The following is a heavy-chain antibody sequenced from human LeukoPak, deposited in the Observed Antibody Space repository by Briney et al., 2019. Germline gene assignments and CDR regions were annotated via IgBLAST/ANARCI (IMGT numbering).Heavy chain of an antibody. D-gene: IGHD2-2*02. V-gene: IGHV4-34*01. CDR1: GGSFSGYY. CDR2: INHSGST. CDR3: ARGPYCSSTSCYTNWFDP. Sequence: SETLSLTCAVYGGSFSGYYWSWLRQPPGKGLEWIGEINHSGSTNYNPSLKSRVTISVDTSKNQFSLKLSSVPAADTAVYYCARGPYCSSTSCYTNWFDPWGQGTLVTVSS. J-gene: IGHJ5*02.